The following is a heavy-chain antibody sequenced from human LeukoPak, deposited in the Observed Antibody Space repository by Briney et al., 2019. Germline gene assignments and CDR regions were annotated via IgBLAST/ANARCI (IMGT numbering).Heavy chain of an antibody. CDR2: INPDGGST. CDR1: GYTFTNYY. Sequence: ASVKVSCKASGYTFTNYYMHWVRQAPGQGLEWVGVINPDGGSTTYAQKFQGRVTMTWDTSTSTVYMDLSSLRSEDTAVYFCARDRSIVGATPCFDYWGQGTLVTVSS. D-gene: IGHD1-26*01. V-gene: IGHV1-46*01. CDR3: ARDRSIVGATPCFDY. J-gene: IGHJ4*02.